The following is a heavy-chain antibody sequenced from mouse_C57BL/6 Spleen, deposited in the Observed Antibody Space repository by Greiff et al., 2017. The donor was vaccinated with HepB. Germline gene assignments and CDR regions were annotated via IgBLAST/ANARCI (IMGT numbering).Heavy chain of an antibody. Sequence: VQLQQSGAELMKPGASVKLSCKATGYTFTGYWIEWVKQRPGHGLEWIGEILPGSGSTNYNEKFKGKATFTADTSSNTAYMQISSLTTEDSAIYYCARRRDHYDYEGFDYWGQGTTLTVSS. CDR2: ILPGSGST. CDR1: GYTFTGYW. V-gene: IGHV1-9*01. J-gene: IGHJ2*01. D-gene: IGHD2-4*01. CDR3: ARRRDHYDYEGFDY.